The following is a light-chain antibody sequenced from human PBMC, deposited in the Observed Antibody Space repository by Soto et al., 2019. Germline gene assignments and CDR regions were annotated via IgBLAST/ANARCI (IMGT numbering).Light chain of an antibody. V-gene: IGKV1-33*01. CDR3: QQYDNLLLT. Sequence: DIQMTQSPSSLSASVGDRVTITCQASHDISNYLNWYQQKPGKAPKLLIYDASNLKTGVPSRFSGSGSGTDLSFTISSLQPEDIATYYCQQYDNLLLTFGGGTKVDSK. J-gene: IGKJ4*01. CDR1: HDISNY. CDR2: DAS.